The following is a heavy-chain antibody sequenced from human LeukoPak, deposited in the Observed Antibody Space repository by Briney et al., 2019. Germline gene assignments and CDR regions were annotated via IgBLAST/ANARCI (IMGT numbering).Heavy chain of an antibody. D-gene: IGHD3-10*01. Sequence: ASVKVSCKASGYTFTGYYLHWVRQAPGQGLEWMGWINANSGGTNYAQKFQGRVTMTTDTSISTAYMELGGLRYDDTAVYYCARVSSSGDYYDNWGQGTLVTVSS. CDR3: ARVSSSGDYYDN. V-gene: IGHV1-2*02. CDR1: GYTFTGYY. CDR2: INANSGGT. J-gene: IGHJ4*02.